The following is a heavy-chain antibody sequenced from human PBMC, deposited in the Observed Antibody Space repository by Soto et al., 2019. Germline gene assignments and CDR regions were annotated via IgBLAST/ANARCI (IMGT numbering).Heavy chain of an antibody. CDR3: ARLQAAAGDNDLTFDY. CDR1: GYTFTGYY. Sequence: ASVKVSCKASGYTFTGYYMHWVRQAPGQGLEWMGWINPNSGGTNYAQKFQGWVTMTRDTSISTAYMELSRLRSDDTAMYYCARLQAAAGDNDLTFDYWGQGTLVTVSS. J-gene: IGHJ4*02. V-gene: IGHV1-2*04. CDR2: INPNSGGT. D-gene: IGHD6-13*01.